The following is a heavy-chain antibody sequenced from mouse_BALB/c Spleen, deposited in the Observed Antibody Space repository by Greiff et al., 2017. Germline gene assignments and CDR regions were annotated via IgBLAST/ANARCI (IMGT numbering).Heavy chain of an antibody. D-gene: IGHD2-4*01. CDR1: GFPFSDYY. CDR2: ISDGGSYT. Sequence: EVMLVESGGGLVKPGGSLKLSCAASGFPFSDYYMYWVRQTPEKRLEWVATISDGGSYTYYPDSVKGRFTISRDNAKNNLYLQMSSLKSEDTAMYYCARDFDYDEGYAMDYWGQGTSVTVSS. J-gene: IGHJ4*01. V-gene: IGHV5-4*02. CDR3: ARDFDYDEGYAMDY.